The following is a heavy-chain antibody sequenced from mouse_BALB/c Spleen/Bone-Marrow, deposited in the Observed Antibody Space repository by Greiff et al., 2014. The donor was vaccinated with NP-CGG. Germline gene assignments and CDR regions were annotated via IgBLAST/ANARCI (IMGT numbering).Heavy chain of an antibody. V-gene: IGHV14-3*02. CDR3: AGASYYAMDY. CDR2: IDPANGNT. Sequence: EVQRVESGAELVKPGASVKLSCTASGFNIKDTYMHWVKQRPEQGLEWIGRIDPANGNTKYDPKFQGKATITADTSSNTAYLQLSRLTSEDTAVYYCAGASYYAMDYWGQGTSVTISS. CDR1: GFNIKDTY. J-gene: IGHJ4*01.